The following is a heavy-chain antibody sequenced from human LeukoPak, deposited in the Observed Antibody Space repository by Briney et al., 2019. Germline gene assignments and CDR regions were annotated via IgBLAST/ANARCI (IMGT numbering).Heavy chain of an antibody. CDR3: ARDGGYGMDV. J-gene: IGHJ6*02. Sequence: SETLSLTCTVSAGSITSYYWSWIRQPPGKGLEWIGYIYYSGSTNYNPSLKSRVTTSVDTSKNQFSLKLSSVTAADTAVYYCARDGGYGMDVWGQGTTVTVSS. CDR1: AGSITSYY. CDR2: IYYSGST. V-gene: IGHV4-59*01. D-gene: IGHD3-16*01.